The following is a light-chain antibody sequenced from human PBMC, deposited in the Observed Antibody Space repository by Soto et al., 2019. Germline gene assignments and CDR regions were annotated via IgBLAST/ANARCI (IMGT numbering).Light chain of an antibody. J-gene: IGKJ1*01. CDR3: QQYNDYWT. Sequence: DIRLTQSPSFVSAAVGERVTLTCRASQDITNSLAWYQQRPGKAPTLLIYDASSLESGVPSRFSGSGSGTEFTLTISSLQPDDFATYYCQQYNDYWTFGQGTKVDIK. V-gene: IGKV1-5*01. CDR2: DAS. CDR1: QDITNS.